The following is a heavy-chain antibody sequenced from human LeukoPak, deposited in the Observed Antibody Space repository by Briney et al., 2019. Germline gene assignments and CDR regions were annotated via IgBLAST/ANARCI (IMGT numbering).Heavy chain of an antibody. V-gene: IGHV1-18*01. D-gene: IGHD3-9*01. CDR1: GHTFTSYG. Sequence: ASVKVSCKASGHTFTSYGISWVRQAPGQGLEWMGWISAYNGNTNYAQKLQGRVTMTTDTSTSTAYMELRSLRSDDTAVYYCATLPYYDILTGETGTDYWGQGTLVTVSS. CDR3: ATLPYYDILTGETGTDY. J-gene: IGHJ4*02. CDR2: ISAYNGNT.